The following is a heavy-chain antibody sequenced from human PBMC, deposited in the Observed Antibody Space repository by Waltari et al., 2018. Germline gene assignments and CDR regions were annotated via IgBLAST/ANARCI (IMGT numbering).Heavy chain of an antibody. Sequence: TWVRQAPGKGLEWVSPISCSGGNLYYADSVRGRFTISRDNPKNTVYLQMNSLRAEDTAVYYCAKMGMGGSSWYFDNWGQGALVTVSS. D-gene: IGHD6-13*01. CDR2: ISCSGGNL. V-gene: IGHV3-23*01. CDR3: AKMGMGGSSWYFDN. J-gene: IGHJ4*02.